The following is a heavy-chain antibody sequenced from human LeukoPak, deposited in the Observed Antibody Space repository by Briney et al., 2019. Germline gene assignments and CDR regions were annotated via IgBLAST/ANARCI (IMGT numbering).Heavy chain of an antibody. CDR1: GYSFTSRR. V-gene: IGHV5-51*01. CDR3: ARGDNSGWYFFDY. Sequence: GASLKISCKASGYSFTSRRSGWLRQMPGKRLEMMGISYPGDSDTRYSPSFQGQVTISADKSISTAYLQWSTLQAPDTAMYYCARGDNSGWYFFDYWGQGTLVTVSS. D-gene: IGHD6-19*01. CDR2: SYPGDSDT. J-gene: IGHJ4*02.